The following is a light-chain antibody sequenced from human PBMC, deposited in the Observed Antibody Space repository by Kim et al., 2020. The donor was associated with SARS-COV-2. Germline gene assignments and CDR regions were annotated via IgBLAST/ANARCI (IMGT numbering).Light chain of an antibody. V-gene: IGKV1-5*03. CDR2: KAS. Sequence: ASVGDRIILTCRASQSISSWLAWYQQKPGKAPKLLIYKASSLESGVPSRFSGSGSGTEFTLTISSLQPDDFATYYCQQYNSYPWTFGHGTKVDIK. CDR3: QQYNSYPWT. CDR1: QSISSW. J-gene: IGKJ1*01.